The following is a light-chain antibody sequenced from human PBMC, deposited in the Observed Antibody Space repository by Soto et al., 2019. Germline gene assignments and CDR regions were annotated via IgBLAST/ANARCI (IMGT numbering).Light chain of an antibody. Sequence: EFVLTQSPGTLSLSPGERATLSCRASQTVRNNCLAWYQQKPGQAPRLLIYDASTRASVIPDRFSGSGSGTDFTLTISRLEPEDCAVYYCQQYDDSPITFGQGTRLEIK. CDR2: DAS. CDR3: QQYDDSPIT. V-gene: IGKV3-20*01. J-gene: IGKJ5*01. CDR1: QTVRNNC.